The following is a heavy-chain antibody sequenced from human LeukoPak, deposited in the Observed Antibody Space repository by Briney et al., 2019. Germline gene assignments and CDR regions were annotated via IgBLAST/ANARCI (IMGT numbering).Heavy chain of an antibody. CDR1: GGSISSYY. CDR3: ARGRDYVWGRFYYFDY. Sequence: PSETLSLTCTVSGGSISSYYWSWIRQPPGKGLEWIGEINHSGSTNYNPSLKSRVTISVDTSKNQFSLKLSSVTAADTAVYYCARGRDYVWGRFYYFDYWGQGTLVTVSS. V-gene: IGHV4-34*01. CDR2: INHSGST. D-gene: IGHD3-16*01. J-gene: IGHJ4*02.